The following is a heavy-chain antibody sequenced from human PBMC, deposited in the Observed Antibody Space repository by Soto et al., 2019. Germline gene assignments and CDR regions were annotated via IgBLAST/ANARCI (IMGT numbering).Heavy chain of an antibody. CDR2: VHPSWRS. J-gene: IGHJ6*02. CDR3: ARQGFGPLHGLVDV. CDR1: GGSISSYY. D-gene: IGHD3-10*01. Sequence: QVQLQESGPGLVKPSETLSLSCTVSGGSISSYYWSWFRQSPGKRMEWIGYVHPSWRSSYNPSLQSRVAIPLDTSKTQFSPKVTSVAATDTAVYYCARQGFGPLHGLVDVWGQGTTVTVSS. V-gene: IGHV4-59*08.